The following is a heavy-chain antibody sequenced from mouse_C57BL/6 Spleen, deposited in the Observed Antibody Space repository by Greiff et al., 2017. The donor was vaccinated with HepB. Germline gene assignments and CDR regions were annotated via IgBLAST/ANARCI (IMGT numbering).Heavy chain of an antibody. CDR3: ARYNWDESYFDY. D-gene: IGHD4-1*01. CDR2: IRNKANGYTT. J-gene: IGHJ2*01. Sequence: EVKVEESGGGLVQPGGSLSLSCAASGFTFTDYYMSWVRQPPGKALEWVGFIRNKANGYTTEYSASLKGRFTISRDNSQSILYLQMNALRAEDSATYYCARYNWDESYFDYWGQGTTLTVSS. V-gene: IGHV7-3*01. CDR1: GFTFTDYY.